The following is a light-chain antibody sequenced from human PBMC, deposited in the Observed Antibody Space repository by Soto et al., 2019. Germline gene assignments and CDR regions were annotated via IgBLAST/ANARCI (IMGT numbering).Light chain of an antibody. CDR3: LQDFNYPWT. Sequence: AIQMTQSPSSLSASVGDRVTITCRASQDIRNDLGWYQQKPGKTPKLLIFAASSLQSGVPSRFSGSGSGTDFTITISSLQTEDFATYYCLQDFNYPWTFGQGTKVEIE. CDR2: AAS. CDR1: QDIRND. J-gene: IGKJ1*01. V-gene: IGKV1-6*01.